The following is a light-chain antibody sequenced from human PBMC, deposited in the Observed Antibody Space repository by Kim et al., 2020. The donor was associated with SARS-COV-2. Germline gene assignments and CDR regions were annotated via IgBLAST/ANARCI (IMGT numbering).Light chain of an antibody. J-gene: IGLJ1*01. CDR3: QSYDSSLSALYV. CDR1: SYNIGAGYD. V-gene: IGLV1-40*01. Sequence: VNIACTGSSYNIGAGYDVHWYQQLPGTAPKLLIYGNSDRPSGVPDRFSGSKSGTSASLAITGLQAEDEADYYCQSYDSSLSALYVFGTGTKVTVL. CDR2: GNS.